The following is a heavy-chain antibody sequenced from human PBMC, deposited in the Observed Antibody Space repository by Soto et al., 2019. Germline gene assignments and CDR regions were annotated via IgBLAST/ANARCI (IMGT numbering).Heavy chain of an antibody. V-gene: IGHV4-59*01. J-gene: IGHJ4*02. CDR3: ARDPAGATGGFDY. CDR1: GGSISSYY. D-gene: IGHD1-26*01. CDR2: IYYSGST. Sequence: QVQLQESGPGLVKPSATLSLTCTVSGGSISSYYWSWIRQPPGKGLEWIGYIYYSGSTNYNPSLKSRVTISVDTSKNQFSLKLSSVTAADTAVYYCARDPAGATGGFDYWGQGTLVTVSS.